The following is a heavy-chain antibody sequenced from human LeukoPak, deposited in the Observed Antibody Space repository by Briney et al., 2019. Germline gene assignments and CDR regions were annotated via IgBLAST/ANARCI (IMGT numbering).Heavy chain of an antibody. Sequence: PGGSLRLSCAASGFTFSSFGVHWVRRAPGKGLEWVAFISYDGSNEYYTDSLKGRFTISRDNSKNTLYLQMHSLRAEDTAVYYCAKDHGSGNFYGMDVWGQGTTVTVSS. CDR3: AKDHGSGNFYGMDV. CDR1: GFTFSSFG. D-gene: IGHD3-10*01. CDR2: ISYDGSNE. J-gene: IGHJ6*02. V-gene: IGHV3-30*18.